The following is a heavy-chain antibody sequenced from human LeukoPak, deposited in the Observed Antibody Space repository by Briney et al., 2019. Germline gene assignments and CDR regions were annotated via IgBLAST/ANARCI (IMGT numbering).Heavy chain of an antibody. CDR2: ISSSGSTI. V-gene: IGHV3-48*03. D-gene: IGHD3-10*01. Sequence: GGSLRLSCAASGFTFSSYEMNWVRQAPGKGLEGVSYISSSGSTIYYADSVKGRFTISRDNAKNSLYLQMNSLRAEDTAVYYCARESVTMVRRAFDIWGQGTMVTVSS. J-gene: IGHJ3*02. CDR3: ARESVTMVRRAFDI. CDR1: GFTFSSYE.